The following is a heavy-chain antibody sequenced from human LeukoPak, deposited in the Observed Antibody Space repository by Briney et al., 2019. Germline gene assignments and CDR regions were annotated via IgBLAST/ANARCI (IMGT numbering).Heavy chain of an antibody. CDR2: ISSSGSTI. CDR3: ARDTSGTTYYYMDV. Sequence: TTGGSLRLSCAASGFTFSDYYMSWIRQAPGKGLEWVSYISSSGSTIYYADSVKGRFTISRDNAKNSLYLQMNSLRAEDTAVYYCARDTSGTTYYYMDVWGKGTTVTVSS. D-gene: IGHD1-1*01. CDR1: GFTFSDYY. V-gene: IGHV3-11*04. J-gene: IGHJ6*03.